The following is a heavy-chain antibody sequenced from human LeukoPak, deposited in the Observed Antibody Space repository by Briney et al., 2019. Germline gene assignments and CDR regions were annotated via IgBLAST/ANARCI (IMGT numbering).Heavy chain of an antibody. V-gene: IGHV3-7*03. CDR3: ASGADWYDY. J-gene: IGHJ4*02. CDR1: GFTFSCYW. Sequence: GGSLTLSCAASGFTFSCYWMSCVRQAPGKGLEWVANIKRDGSKKYNVDSVKGRFTISRDNAKNSLYLQMNSLRAEDTAVYCCASGADWYDYWGQGTLVTVSS. CDR2: IKRDGSKK. D-gene: IGHD3-9*01.